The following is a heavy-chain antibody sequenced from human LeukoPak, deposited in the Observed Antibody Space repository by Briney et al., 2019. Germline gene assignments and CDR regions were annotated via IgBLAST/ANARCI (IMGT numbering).Heavy chain of an antibody. J-gene: IGHJ4*02. D-gene: IGHD5-24*01. CDR3: ARERDGRFFDY. Sequence: PGGSLRLSCAVTGLTFRSFWMSGVRQAPGKGLEWVANINQDGSEKYFVDSVRGRFTISRDNSKNSLHLQMNTLRAEDTAVYYCARERDGRFFDYWGQGTLVTVSS. CDR2: INQDGSEK. V-gene: IGHV3-7*01. CDR1: GLTFRSFW.